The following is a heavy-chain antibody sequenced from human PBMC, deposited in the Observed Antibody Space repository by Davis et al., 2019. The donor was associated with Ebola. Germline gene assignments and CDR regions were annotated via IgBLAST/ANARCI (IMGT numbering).Heavy chain of an antibody. J-gene: IGHJ5*02. Sequence: SETLSLTCTVSGGSISSYYWSWIRQPPGKGLEWIGYIYYSGSTNYNPSLKSRVTISVDTSKNQFSLKLSSVTAADTAVYYCARGTAYCGGDCPWGQGTLVTASS. CDR2: IYYSGST. CDR3: ARGTAYCGGDCP. CDR1: GGSISSYY. V-gene: IGHV4-59*01. D-gene: IGHD2-21*02.